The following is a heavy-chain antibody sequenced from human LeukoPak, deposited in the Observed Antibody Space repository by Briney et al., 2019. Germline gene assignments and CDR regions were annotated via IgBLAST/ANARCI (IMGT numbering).Heavy chain of an antibody. V-gene: IGHV3-7*01. J-gene: IGHJ4*02. CDR2: IKQDGSEN. Sequence: PGGSLRLSCLASGFTFSSHWRSSVRQAPGKGLEWVANIKQDGSENYYVDSVKGRFTISRDNTKNSLFLQMTSLRAEDTAVYYCAREPHIAVVTHFDYWGQGTLVTVSS. CDR1: GFTFSSHW. CDR3: AREPHIAVVTHFDY. D-gene: IGHD6-19*01.